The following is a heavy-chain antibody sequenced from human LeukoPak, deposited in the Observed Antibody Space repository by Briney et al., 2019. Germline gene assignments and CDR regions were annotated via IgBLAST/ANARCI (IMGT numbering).Heavy chain of an antibody. V-gene: IGHV4-59*01. CDR2: IYYTGST. CDR1: GGSISSYY. J-gene: IGHJ4*02. D-gene: IGHD5-12*01. Sequence: PSETLSLTCTVSGGSISSYYWSWIRQPPGKGLEWPGSIYYTGSTNYHPSLKSRVTISLDTSKNQFSLRLSSVTAADTAVYYCARGSGYVYYWGQGTLVTVSS. CDR3: ARGSGYVYY.